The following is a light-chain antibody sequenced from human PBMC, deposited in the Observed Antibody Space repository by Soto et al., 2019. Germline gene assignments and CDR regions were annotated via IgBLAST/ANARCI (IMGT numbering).Light chain of an antibody. V-gene: IGLV2-14*03. Sequence: QSALTQPASVSGSPGQSITISCTGTSSDFGGYNYVSWYQQYPGKVPKLLIYHVSNRPSGVSNRCSGSKSGNTASLTIYGLQAEDETDYFCTSFTSDNLYVFGTGTKVTVL. CDR3: TSFTSDNLYV. CDR1: SSDFGGYNY. CDR2: HVS. J-gene: IGLJ1*01.